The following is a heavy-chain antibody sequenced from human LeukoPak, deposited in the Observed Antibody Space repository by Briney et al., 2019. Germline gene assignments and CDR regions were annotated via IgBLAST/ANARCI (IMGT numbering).Heavy chain of an antibody. Sequence: SVKVSCKASGGTFSSYAISWVRQAPGQGLEWMGGIIPIFGTANYAQKFQGRVTITADESTSTAYMELSSLRSEDTAVYYCARGAHGDYSYYYGMDVWGQGTTVTVSS. V-gene: IGHV1-69*13. J-gene: IGHJ6*02. CDR3: ARGAHGDYSYYYGMDV. CDR1: GGTFSSYA. D-gene: IGHD4-17*01. CDR2: IIPIFGTA.